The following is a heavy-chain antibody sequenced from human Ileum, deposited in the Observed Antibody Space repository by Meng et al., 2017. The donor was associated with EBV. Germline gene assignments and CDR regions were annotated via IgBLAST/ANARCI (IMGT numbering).Heavy chain of an antibody. V-gene: IGHV1-69*06. CDR2: IIPALGTP. CDR1: GSTFSVYG. CDR3: ARGTGADY. Sequence: QGQLVQSGPEVNNPGSSVKVSCKSTGSTFSVYGITWVRQAPGQGLEWMGGIIPALGTPKYARKFQDRLTIIADKSTSTGYMELHSLTSNDTAVYFCARGTGADYWGQGTLVTVSS. J-gene: IGHJ4*02. D-gene: IGHD3-10*01.